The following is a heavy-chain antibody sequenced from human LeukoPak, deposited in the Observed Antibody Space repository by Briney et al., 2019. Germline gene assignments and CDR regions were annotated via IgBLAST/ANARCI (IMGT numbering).Heavy chain of an antibody. D-gene: IGHD2-15*01. J-gene: IGHJ4*02. V-gene: IGHV3-33*06. CDR2: LWYDASNE. CDR3: AKYCSGANCYHGIDY. Sequence: GGSLRLSCAASGFTFSRYGMHWVRQAPGKGLGWVSVLWYDASNEYYADSVEGRFTISRDNSKNTLYLEMNSLRADDTAVYYCAKYCSGANCYHGIDYWGQGTLVTVSS. CDR1: GFTFSRYG.